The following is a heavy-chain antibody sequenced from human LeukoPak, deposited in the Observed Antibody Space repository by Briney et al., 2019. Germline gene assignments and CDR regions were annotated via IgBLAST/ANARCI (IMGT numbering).Heavy chain of an antibody. D-gene: IGHD3-22*01. CDR2: IYTSGST. Sequence: SETLSLTCTVSGGSISSYYWSWIRQPAGKGLEWIGRIYTSGSTNYNPSLKSRVTISVDTSKNQFSLKLSSVTAADTAVYYCARVFGNYYDSSGYIAFDIWGQGTMVTVSS. CDR1: GGSISSYY. V-gene: IGHV4-4*07. J-gene: IGHJ3*02. CDR3: ARVFGNYYDSSGYIAFDI.